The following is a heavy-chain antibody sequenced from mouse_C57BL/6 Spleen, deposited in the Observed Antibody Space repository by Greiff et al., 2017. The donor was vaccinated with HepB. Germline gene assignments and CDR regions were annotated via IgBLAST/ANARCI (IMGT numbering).Heavy chain of an antibody. D-gene: IGHD1-1*01. CDR1: GYSITSGYY. J-gene: IGHJ2*01. CDR3: ARRDYYGPRFDY. CDR2: ICYDGSN. V-gene: IGHV3-6*01. Sequence: DVKLVESGPGLVKPSQSLSLTCSVTGYSITSGYYWNWIRQFPGNKLEWMGYICYDGSNNYNPSLKNRISITRDTSKNQFFLKLNSVTTEDTATYYCARRDYYGPRFDYWGQGTTLTVSS.